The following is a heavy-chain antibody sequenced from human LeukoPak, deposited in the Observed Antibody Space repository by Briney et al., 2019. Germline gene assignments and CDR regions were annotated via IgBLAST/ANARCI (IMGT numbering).Heavy chain of an antibody. J-gene: IGHJ6*02. V-gene: IGHV3-53*01. CDR3: AKDGDDYYYYGMDV. D-gene: IGHD2-21*01. Sequence: GGSLRLSCAASGFTVSTNYMSWVRQAPGKGLEWVSLIYSGGSTYYADSVKGRFTVSRDNSKNTLHLQMNSLRAEDTAVYYCAKDGDDYYYYGMDVWGQGTTVTVSS. CDR2: IYSGGST. CDR1: GFTVSTNY.